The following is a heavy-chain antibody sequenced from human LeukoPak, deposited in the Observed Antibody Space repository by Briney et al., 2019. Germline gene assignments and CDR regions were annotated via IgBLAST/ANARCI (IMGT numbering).Heavy chain of an antibody. CDR3: ATDVYSSGWYSRKFDY. CDR2: FDPEDGET. CDR1: GYTLTELS. Sequence: EASAKVSCKVSGYTLTELSMRWVRQAPGKGLEWMRGFDPEDGETIYAQKFQGRVTMTEDTSTDTAYMELSSLEDTAVYYCATDVYSSGWYSRKFDYWGQGTLVTVSS. V-gene: IGHV1-24*01. J-gene: IGHJ4*02. D-gene: IGHD6-19*01.